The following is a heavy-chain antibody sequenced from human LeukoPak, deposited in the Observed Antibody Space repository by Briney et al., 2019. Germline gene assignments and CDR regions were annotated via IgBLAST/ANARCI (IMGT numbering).Heavy chain of an antibody. J-gene: IGHJ5*02. CDR1: GFTFPNAW. Sequence: GGSPRLSCAASGFTFPNAWMSWLRQAPGKGLEWVGHIKSRTDGGTTDYAASVKGRFTISRDDSENTLYLQMNSLKTEDTAVYYCATPGRIPEAANWFDPWGQGTLVTVSS. CDR3: ATPGRIPEAANWFDP. CDR2: IKSRTDGGTT. D-gene: IGHD6-13*01. V-gene: IGHV3-15*01.